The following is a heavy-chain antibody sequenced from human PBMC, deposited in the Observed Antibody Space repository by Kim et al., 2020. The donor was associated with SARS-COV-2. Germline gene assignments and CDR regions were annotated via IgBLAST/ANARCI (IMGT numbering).Heavy chain of an antibody. CDR1: GGTFSSYA. CDR3: AREGLEGFGGMYSSGWPPRDWFDP. D-gene: IGHD6-19*01. Sequence: SVKVSCKASGGTFSSYAISWVRQAPGQGLEWMGGIIPIFGTANYAQKFQGRVTITADESTSTAYMELSSLRSEDTAVYYCAREGLEGFGGMYSSGWPPRDWFDPWGQGTLVTVSS. V-gene: IGHV1-69*13. CDR2: IIPIFGTA. J-gene: IGHJ5*02.